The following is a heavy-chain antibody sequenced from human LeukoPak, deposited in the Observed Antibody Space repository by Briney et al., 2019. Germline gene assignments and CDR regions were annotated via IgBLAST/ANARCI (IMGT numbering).Heavy chain of an antibody. Sequence: SETLSLTCAVYGGSFSGYYWSWIRQPPGKGLEWIGEINHSGSTNYNPSLKSRVTISVDTSKNQFSLKLSSVTAADTAVYYCARVVPAAKKTYYFDYWGQGTLVTVSS. J-gene: IGHJ4*02. CDR2: INHSGST. D-gene: IGHD2-2*01. CDR1: GGSFSGYY. CDR3: ARVVPAAKKTYYFDY. V-gene: IGHV4-34*01.